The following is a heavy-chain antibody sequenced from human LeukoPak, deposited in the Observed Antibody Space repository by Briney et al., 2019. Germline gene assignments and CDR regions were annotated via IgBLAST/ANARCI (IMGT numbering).Heavy chain of an antibody. CDR3: ARDWITMVRGVIARYGMDV. J-gene: IGHJ6*02. CDR2: MNPNSGNT. CDR1: GYTFTSYD. V-gene: IGHV1-8*01. Sequence: RGASVKVSCKASGYTFTSYDINWVRQATGQGLEWMGWMNPNSGNTGYAQKFQGRVTMTRNTSISTAYMELSSLRSEDTAVYYCARDWITMVRGVIARYGMDVWGQGATVTVSS. D-gene: IGHD3-10*01.